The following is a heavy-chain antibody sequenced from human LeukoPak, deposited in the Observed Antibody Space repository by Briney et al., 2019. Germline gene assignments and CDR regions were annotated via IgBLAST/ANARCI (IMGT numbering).Heavy chain of an antibody. J-gene: IGHJ4*02. CDR3: ARGLSAIVH. Sequence: SETLSLTCAVSGGSISSINLWSWVRQPPGKGLEWIGEMYLSGTTHYNPSLKSRVTISIDKSRNQLSLELSSVTAADTAVYYCARGLSAIVHWGQGTLVTVSS. V-gene: IGHV4-4*02. CDR1: GGSISSINL. D-gene: IGHD2-21*02. CDR2: MYLSGTT.